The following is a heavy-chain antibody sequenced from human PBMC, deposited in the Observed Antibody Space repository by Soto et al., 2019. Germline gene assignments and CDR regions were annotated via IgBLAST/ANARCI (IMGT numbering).Heavy chain of an antibody. J-gene: IGHJ4*02. CDR3: ARGPGI. Sequence: QVQLQESGPGLVKPSQTLSLTCTVSGDSISSGGYFWNWIRQHPGKGLEWIGYIYYSGSTDYNPSLKSRVTISVDTSKNQSSLKLSSVTAADTAVYYCARGPGIWGQGTLVTVSS. CDR1: GDSISSGGYF. CDR2: IYYSGST. V-gene: IGHV4-31*03.